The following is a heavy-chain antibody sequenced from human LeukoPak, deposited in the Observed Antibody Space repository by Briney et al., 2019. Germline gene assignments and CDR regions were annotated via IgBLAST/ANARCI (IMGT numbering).Heavy chain of an antibody. CDR2: IYYSGST. CDR1: GGSVSSDTYY. Sequence: SETLSLTCIVSGGSVSSDTYYWSWIRQPPGKGLEWIGYIYYSGSTNYNPSLKSRVTISVDTPKNQLSLKLTSVTAADTAVYYCARKNAFDMWGQGTMVTVSS. V-gene: IGHV4-61*01. J-gene: IGHJ3*02. CDR3: ARKNAFDM.